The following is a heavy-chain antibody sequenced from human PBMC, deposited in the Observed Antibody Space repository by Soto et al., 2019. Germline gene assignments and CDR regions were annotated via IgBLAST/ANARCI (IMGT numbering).Heavy chain of an antibody. CDR1: GFTFSSYG. D-gene: IGHD3-10*01. V-gene: IGHV3-30*18. Sequence: RHSCAASGFTFSSYGMHWVRQAPGKGLEWVAVISYDGSNKYYADSVKGRFTISRDNSKNTLYLQMNSLRAEDTAVYYCAKDGFRGVIITAYYYGMDVWGQGTTFTVPS. CDR2: ISYDGSNK. J-gene: IGHJ6*02. CDR3: AKDGFRGVIITAYYYGMDV.